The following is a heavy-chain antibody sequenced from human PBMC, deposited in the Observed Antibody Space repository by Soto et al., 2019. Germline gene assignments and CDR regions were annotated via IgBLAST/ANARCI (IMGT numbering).Heavy chain of an antibody. V-gene: IGHV4-30-4*02. CDR3: ARYKSNYYYGMDV. CDR2: IYYSGST. D-gene: IGHD1-20*01. CDR1: GGSISSGDYY. Sequence: SETLSLTCTVSGGSISSGDYYWSWIRQPPGKGLEWIGNIYYSGSTYYNPSLKSRVTISVDTSKKQFPLKLSSVTAADTAVYYCARYKSNYYYGMDVWAQGTTLTVSS. J-gene: IGHJ6*02.